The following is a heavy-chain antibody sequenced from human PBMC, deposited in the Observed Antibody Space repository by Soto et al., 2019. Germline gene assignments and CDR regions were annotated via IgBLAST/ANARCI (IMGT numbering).Heavy chain of an antibody. Sequence: GGSLRLSCAASGFTVSSNYMSWVRQAPGKGLEWVSVIYSGGSTYYADSVKGRFTISRDNSKNTLYLQMNSLRAEDTAVYYCARGEITAATVTTEDDYWGQGTLVTVSS. CDR1: GFTVSSNY. V-gene: IGHV3-66*01. J-gene: IGHJ4*02. CDR2: IYSGGST. CDR3: ARGEITAATVTTEDDY. D-gene: IGHD4-17*01.